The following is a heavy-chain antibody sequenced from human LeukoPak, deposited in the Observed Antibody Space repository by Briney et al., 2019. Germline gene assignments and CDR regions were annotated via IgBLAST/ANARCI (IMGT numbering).Heavy chain of an antibody. Sequence: TGGSLRLSCAASGFTFSSYAMSWVRQAPGKGLEWVSAISGSGGSTYYADSVKGRFTISRDNSKNTLYLQMNSLRAEDTAVYYCAKDHSVVGAIGNAFHIWGQGTMVTVSS. J-gene: IGHJ3*02. D-gene: IGHD2-15*01. V-gene: IGHV3-23*01. CDR2: ISGSGGST. CDR1: GFTFSSYA. CDR3: AKDHSVVGAIGNAFHI.